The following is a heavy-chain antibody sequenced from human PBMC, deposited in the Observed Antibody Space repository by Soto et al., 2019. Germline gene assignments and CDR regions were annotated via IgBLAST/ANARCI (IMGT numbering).Heavy chain of an antibody. CDR1: GFNVSSNG. J-gene: IGHJ6*02. CDR2: ISYDGSNK. D-gene: IGHD2-2*01. CDR3: AKDRGYCSSTSCLEYGMDV. Sequence: GGSLRLSCAASGFNVSSNGMFWFRQAPGEGLEWVAVISYDGSNKYYADSVKGRFTISRDNSKNTLYLQMNSLRAEDTAVYYCAKDRGYCSSTSCLEYGMDVWGQGTTVTVSS. V-gene: IGHV3-30*18.